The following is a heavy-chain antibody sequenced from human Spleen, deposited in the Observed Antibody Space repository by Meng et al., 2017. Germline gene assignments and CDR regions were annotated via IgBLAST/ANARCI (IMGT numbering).Heavy chain of an antibody. CDR2: INTDGSEK. CDR3: ARDKAYSAFDI. V-gene: IGHV3-7*01. J-gene: IGHJ3*02. CDR1: GFAFSNSW. D-gene: IGHD2-15*01. Sequence: GESLKISCAASGFAFSNSWMNWVRLAAGEGLEWVASINTDGSEKYSMGSVKGRITISRDDAKNSLYLQMSSLRAEDTAVYYCARDKAYSAFDIWGQGTMVTVSS.